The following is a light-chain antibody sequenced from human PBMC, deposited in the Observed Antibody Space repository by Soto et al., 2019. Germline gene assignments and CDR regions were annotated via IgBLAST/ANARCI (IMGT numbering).Light chain of an antibody. CDR3: QQYNNWPSWT. CDR2: DAS. Sequence: DIQMTQSPSSLSASVGDRVTITCQASQDIDKFLNWYQQKPGKPPKLLIDDASNLATGVPSRFSGRGSGTDFTFTISSLQPEDVATYYCQQYNNWPSWTFGQGTKVEIK. CDR1: QDIDKF. J-gene: IGKJ1*01. V-gene: IGKV1-33*01.